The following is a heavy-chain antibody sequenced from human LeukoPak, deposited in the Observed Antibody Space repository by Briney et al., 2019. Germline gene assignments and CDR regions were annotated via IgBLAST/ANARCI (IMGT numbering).Heavy chain of an antibody. V-gene: IGHV3-48*03. CDR1: GFTFRVYE. D-gene: IGHD3-10*01. J-gene: IGHJ3*02. Sequence: GGSLRLSCATSGFTFRVYEMQWVRQAPGKGLEWVSYISGRGDTIYYADSVKGRFTISRDNARNSLYLQMDSLRSEDTALYYCARGDYYGSQNYTYDIWGQGTMVTVSS. CDR2: ISGRGDTI. CDR3: ARGDYYGSQNYTYDI.